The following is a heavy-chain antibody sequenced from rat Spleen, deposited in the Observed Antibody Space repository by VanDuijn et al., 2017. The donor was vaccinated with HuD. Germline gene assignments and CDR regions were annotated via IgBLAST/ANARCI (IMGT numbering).Heavy chain of an antibody. CDR2: ISTSGGST. CDR1: GFTFSNYY. CDR3: TRVRGLYYGLDY. Sequence: EVQLVESGGGLVQPGRSLKLSCAASGFTFSNYYMAWVRQAPKKGLEWVASISTSGGSTYYRDSVKGRFTVSRDNAKSTLYLQMDSLRSEDTATYYCTRVRGLYYGLDYWGQGVMVTVSS. V-gene: IGHV5-27*01. J-gene: IGHJ2*01. D-gene: IGHD1-6*01.